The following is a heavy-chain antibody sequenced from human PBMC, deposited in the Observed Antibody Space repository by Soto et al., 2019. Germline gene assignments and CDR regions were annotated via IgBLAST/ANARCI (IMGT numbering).Heavy chain of an antibody. Sequence: VQIVETGGGLVQPGGSLRLSCAASGFSFDTYAMSWVRQAPGKGLEWVSAVTSSGDRTYYADSVKGRFIISRDNAKNKLFLQMNSLRAADTALYFCAKLRSSAHDYWGQGTPVTVSA. D-gene: IGHD2-2*01. V-gene: IGHV3-23*04. CDR3: AKLRSSAHDY. CDR1: GFSFDTYA. CDR2: VTSSGDRT. J-gene: IGHJ4*02.